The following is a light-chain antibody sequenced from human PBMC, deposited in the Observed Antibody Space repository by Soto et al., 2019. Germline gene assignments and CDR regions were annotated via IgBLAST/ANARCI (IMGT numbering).Light chain of an antibody. Sequence: QSVLTQPPSASGTPGQRVTISCSGSTSNIGRRLINWSSNIGSNTVNWYQQRPGTAPKLPLYSDNQRPPGVPDRFSGSKSGTSASLAISGLQSEDEADYCGPAWDDILNGYVFGTGTKVTVL. V-gene: IGLV1-44*01. CDR3: PAWDDILNGYV. J-gene: IGLJ1*01. CDR1: TSNIGRRLINWSSNIGSNT. CDR2: SDN.